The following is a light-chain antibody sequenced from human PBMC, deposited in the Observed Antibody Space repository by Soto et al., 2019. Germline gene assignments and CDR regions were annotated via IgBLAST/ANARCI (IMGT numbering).Light chain of an antibody. CDR2: SND. Sequence: QAVVTQPPSASGTPGQTVTISCSGSSFNIGFNYVYWYQQLPGMAPKLLIHSNDERPSGVPDRFSGSKSGTSASLAISGLRSEDEAEYYCAAWDDSLSGGVFGTGTKVTGL. J-gene: IGLJ1*01. V-gene: IGLV1-47*02. CDR1: SFNIGFNY. CDR3: AAWDDSLSGGV.